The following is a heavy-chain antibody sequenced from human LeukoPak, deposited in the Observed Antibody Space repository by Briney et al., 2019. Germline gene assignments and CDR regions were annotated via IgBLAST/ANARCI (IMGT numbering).Heavy chain of an antibody. CDR1: GYTFTSYD. D-gene: IGHD3-3*01. V-gene: IGHV1-8*01. CDR2: MNPNSGNT. J-gene: IGHJ6*02. Sequence: ASVKVSCKASGYTFTSYDINWVRQATGQGLEWMGWMNPNSGNTGYAQKFQGRVTMTRNTSISTAYMELSSLRSEDTAVYYCARLRSGRYYHYGMDVWGQGTTVTVSS. CDR3: ARLRSGRYYHYGMDV.